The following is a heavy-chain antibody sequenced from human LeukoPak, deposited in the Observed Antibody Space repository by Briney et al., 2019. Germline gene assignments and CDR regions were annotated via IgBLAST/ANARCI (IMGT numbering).Heavy chain of an antibody. CDR1: GFTFSSYA. CDR2: ISGSGGST. Sequence: PGGSLRLSCAASGFTFSSYAMSWVRQAPGKGLEWVSAISGSGGSTYYADSMKGRFTISRDNSKNTLYLQMNSLRAEDTAVYYCAKRTSDSSSWYNYHYYGMDVWGQGTTVTVSS. V-gene: IGHV3-23*01. D-gene: IGHD6-13*01. J-gene: IGHJ6*02. CDR3: AKRTSDSSSWYNYHYYGMDV.